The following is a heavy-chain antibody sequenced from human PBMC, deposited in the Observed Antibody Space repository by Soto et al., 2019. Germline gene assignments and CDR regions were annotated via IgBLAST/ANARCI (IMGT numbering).Heavy chain of an antibody. V-gene: IGHV3-7*03. CDR2: IKQDGSEI. J-gene: IGHJ4*02. CDR1: GFTLSNYW. D-gene: IGHD5-12*01. Sequence: GGSLRLSCAASGFTLSNYWMSWVRQAPGKGLEWVANIKQDGSEIFYVDSVKGRFTISRDNGKNSLYLQMNSLRDEDTAIYYGARDNGHGYDFDYWGQGTLVTFSS. CDR3: ARDNGHGYDFDY.